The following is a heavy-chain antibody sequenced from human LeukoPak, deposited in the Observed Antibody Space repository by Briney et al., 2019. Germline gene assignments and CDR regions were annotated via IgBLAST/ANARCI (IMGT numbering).Heavy chain of an antibody. CDR1: GGSFIGYY. CDR2: MNRSGST. Sequence: SETLSLTCAVYGGSFIGYYWSWIRQPPGKGVEWIGEMNRSGSTNYNPSLKSRVTISVDTSKNQFSLKLSSVTAADTAVYYCARRLGYCSSTTNFIVLGCYMDVWGKGTTVTVSS. D-gene: IGHD2-2*01. CDR3: ARRLGYCSSTTNFIVLGCYMDV. V-gene: IGHV4-34*01. J-gene: IGHJ6*03.